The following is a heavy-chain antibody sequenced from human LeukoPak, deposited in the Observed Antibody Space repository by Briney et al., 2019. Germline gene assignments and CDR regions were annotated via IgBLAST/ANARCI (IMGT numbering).Heavy chain of an antibody. D-gene: IGHD3-22*01. Sequence: SQTLSLTCAVSGGPISSGGYSWSWIRQPPGKGLEWIGYIYHSGSTYYNPSLKSRVTISVDRSKNQFSLKLSSVTAADTAVYYCARVDVRYYYDSSGPGVFDYWGQGTLVTVSS. CDR3: ARVDVRYYYDSSGPGVFDY. V-gene: IGHV4-30-2*01. J-gene: IGHJ4*02. CDR1: GGPISSGGYS. CDR2: IYHSGST.